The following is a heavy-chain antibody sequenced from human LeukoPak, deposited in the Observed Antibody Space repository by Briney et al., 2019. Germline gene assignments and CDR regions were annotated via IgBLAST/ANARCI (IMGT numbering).Heavy chain of an antibody. J-gene: IGHJ4*02. CDR3: ARLTCCNIGTCFGLDFDY. D-gene: IGHD2-15*01. Sequence: PSETLSLTCSVSGYSLSRGYYWGWIRQPPGKGLEWIGRIYHSGSPYYNPSLKSRVTISVDTSKNQFSLNLSSVTAADTAVYYCARLTCCNIGTCFGLDFDYWGQGTLVTVSS. CDR2: IYHSGSP. CDR1: GYSLSRGYY. V-gene: IGHV4-38-2*01.